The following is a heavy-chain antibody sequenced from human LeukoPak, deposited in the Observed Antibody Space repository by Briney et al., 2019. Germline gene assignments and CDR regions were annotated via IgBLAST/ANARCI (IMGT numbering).Heavy chain of an antibody. Sequence: PGGSLRLSCEASGFTFSTYWMPWVRQAPGKGLVWVSRLSPDGSSSIYADSVKGRFTVSRDNAKNTLYLQMNSLRADDTAVYYCTRSPSLGGSYWGFDYWGQGTLVTVSS. J-gene: IGHJ4*02. V-gene: IGHV3-74*01. CDR2: LSPDGSSS. D-gene: IGHD1-26*01. CDR3: TRSPSLGGSYWGFDY. CDR1: GFTFSTYW.